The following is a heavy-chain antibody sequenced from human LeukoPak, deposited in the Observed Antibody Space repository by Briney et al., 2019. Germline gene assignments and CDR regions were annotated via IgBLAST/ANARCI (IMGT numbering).Heavy chain of an antibody. V-gene: IGHV4-34*01. CDR2: INHSGST. J-gene: IGHJ4*02. CDR1: GGSLSGHY. Sequence: SETLSLTCAVYGGSLSGHYWSWIRQPPGKGLEWIGEINHSGSTNYNPSLKSRVTILVDTSKNQFSLKLNSVTAADTAVYYCARGGPLTYDIVVVVAATHMFDYWGQGTLVTVSS. CDR3: ARGGPLTYDIVVVVAATHMFDY. D-gene: IGHD2-15*01.